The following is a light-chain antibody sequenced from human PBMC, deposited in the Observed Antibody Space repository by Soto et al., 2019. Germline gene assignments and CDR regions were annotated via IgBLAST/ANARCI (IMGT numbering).Light chain of an antibody. Sequence: EIVLTQSPATLSLSPGERATLSCRASQSVNSNLAWYQHKPGQAPRLLIYGASTRATGIPARFSGSGFGTDFTLTISSLEPEDAAVYYCQQRSNWPPITFGQGTRLEIK. CDR2: GAS. J-gene: IGKJ5*01. CDR3: QQRSNWPPIT. CDR1: QSVNSN. V-gene: IGKV3-11*01.